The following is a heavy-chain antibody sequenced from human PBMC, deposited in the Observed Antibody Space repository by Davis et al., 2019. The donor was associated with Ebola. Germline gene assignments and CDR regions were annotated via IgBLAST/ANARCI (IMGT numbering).Heavy chain of an antibody. CDR3: ARESAVAGTDFDY. V-gene: IGHV4-59*01. J-gene: IGHJ4*02. CDR2: IYYSGST. CDR1: GGSISSYY. D-gene: IGHD6-19*01. Sequence: MPSETLSLPCTVSGGSISSYYWSWIRQPPGKGLEWIAYIYYSGSTNYNPSLKSRVSMSVDTSKNQFSLKLSSVTAADTAVYYCARESAVAGTDFDYWGQGTLVTVSS.